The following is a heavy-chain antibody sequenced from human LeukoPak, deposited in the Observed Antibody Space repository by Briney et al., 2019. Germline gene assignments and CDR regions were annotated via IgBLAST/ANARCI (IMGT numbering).Heavy chain of an antibody. CDR3: ARVSVTRYYYYYTDV. Sequence: GASVKVSCKASGGTFSSYAISWVRQAPGQGLEWMGWISAYNGNTNYAQKLQGRVTMTTDTSTSTAYMELRSLRSDDTAVYYCARVSVTRYYYYYTDVWGKGTTVTVSS. D-gene: IGHD4-17*01. CDR1: GGTFSSYA. J-gene: IGHJ6*03. CDR2: ISAYNGNT. V-gene: IGHV1-18*01.